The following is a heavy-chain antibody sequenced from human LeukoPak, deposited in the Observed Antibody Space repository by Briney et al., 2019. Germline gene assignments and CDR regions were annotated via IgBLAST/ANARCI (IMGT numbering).Heavy chain of an antibody. J-gene: IGHJ4*02. CDR1: GGTFSSYA. CDR3: AIANDFWSGYYPIFDY. V-gene: IGHV1-69*13. D-gene: IGHD3-3*01. Sequence: SVKVSCKASGGTFSSYAISWVRQAPGQGLEWMGGIIPIFGTANYAQKFQGRATITADESTSTAYMELSSLRSEDTAVYYCAIANDFWSGYYPIFDYWGQGTLVTVSS. CDR2: IIPIFGTA.